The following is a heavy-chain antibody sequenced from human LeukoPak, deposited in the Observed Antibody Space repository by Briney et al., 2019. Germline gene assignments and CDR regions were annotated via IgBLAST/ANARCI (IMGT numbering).Heavy chain of an antibody. Sequence: GGSLRLSCAASGFTFSSYAMSWVRQAPGKGLEWVSAISGRGGSTYYADSVKGQFTISRDNSKNTLYLQMNSLRAEDTAVYYCAKDKGGYCSSTSCYPQWYYFDYWGQGTLVTVSS. D-gene: IGHD2-2*01. CDR1: GFTFSSYA. V-gene: IGHV3-23*01. CDR3: AKDKGGYCSSTSCYPQWYYFDY. J-gene: IGHJ4*02. CDR2: ISGRGGST.